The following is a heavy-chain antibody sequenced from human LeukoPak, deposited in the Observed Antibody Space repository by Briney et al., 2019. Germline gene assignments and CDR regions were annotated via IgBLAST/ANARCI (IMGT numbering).Heavy chain of an antibody. Sequence: PGGSLRLSCAASGFTFSSYGMHWVRQAPGKGLEWVAFIRYDGSNKYYADSVKGRFTISRDNSKNAMYLQMNSLRAEDTAVYYCAKDGGIQLWLPMDYWGQGTLVTVSS. D-gene: IGHD5-18*01. CDR3: AKDGGIQLWLPMDY. CDR2: IRYDGSNK. CDR1: GFTFSSYG. J-gene: IGHJ4*02. V-gene: IGHV3-30*02.